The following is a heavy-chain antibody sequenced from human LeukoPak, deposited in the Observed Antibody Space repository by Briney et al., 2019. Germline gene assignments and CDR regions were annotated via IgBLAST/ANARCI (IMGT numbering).Heavy chain of an antibody. J-gene: IGHJ4*02. CDR3: ARDSQLLWFGELSYYFDY. CDR1: GFTFSSYG. Sequence: PGGSLRLSCAASGFTFSSYGMHWVRQAPGKGLEWVAVIWYDGSNKYYADSVKGRFTISRDNSKNTLYLQMNSLRAEDTAVYYCARDSQLLWFGELSYYFDYWGQGTLVTVSS. V-gene: IGHV3-33*01. D-gene: IGHD3-10*01. CDR2: IWYDGSNK.